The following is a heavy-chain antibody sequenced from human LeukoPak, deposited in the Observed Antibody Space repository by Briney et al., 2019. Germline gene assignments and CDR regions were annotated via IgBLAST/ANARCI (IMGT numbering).Heavy chain of an antibody. D-gene: IGHD2-2*02. V-gene: IGHV3-7*01. J-gene: IGHJ4*02. CDR3: ARIRLGYCSSTSCYTKSYYFDY. CDR2: IKQDGSEK. CDR1: GFTFSSYW. Sequence: GGSLRLSCAASGFTFSSYWMSWVRQAPGKGLEWVAIIKQDGSEKYYVDSVKGRFTISRDNAKNSLYLQMNSLRAEDTAVYYCARIRLGYCSSTSCYTKSYYFDYWGQGTLVTVSS.